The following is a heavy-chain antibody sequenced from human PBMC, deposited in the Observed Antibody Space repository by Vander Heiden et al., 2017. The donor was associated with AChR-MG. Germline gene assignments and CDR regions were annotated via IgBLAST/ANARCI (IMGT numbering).Heavy chain of an antibody. V-gene: IGHV1-46*03. CDR1: GYTFASYY. J-gene: IGHJ5*01. CDR2: INPSGGST. Sequence: QVQLVQFGAEGKKPGVSVQVSCKASGYTFASYYEHWERQAHGQGLEWMGIINPSGGSTSYAQKFQSRVTMTRDTSTSTVYMELSSLGSEDTAVYYCASGNFDWFVYWGQGTLVTVSS. CDR3: ASGNFDWFVY. D-gene: IGHD3-9*01.